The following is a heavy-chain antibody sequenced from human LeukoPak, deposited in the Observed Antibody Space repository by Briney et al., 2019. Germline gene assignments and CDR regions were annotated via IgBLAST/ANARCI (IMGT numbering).Heavy chain of an antibody. V-gene: IGHV4-34*01. CDR2: INHSRST. Sequence: PSETLSLTCAVYGGYFSGYYWSWIRQPPGKRREWIWDINHSRSTNYNPSLKSRVTISVDTSKNQFSLKLSSVTAADTAVYYCARTDYSGARGMDVWGQGTTGTVSS. CDR3: ARTDYSGARGMDV. CDR1: GGYFSGYY. D-gene: IGHD4-11*01. J-gene: IGHJ6*02.